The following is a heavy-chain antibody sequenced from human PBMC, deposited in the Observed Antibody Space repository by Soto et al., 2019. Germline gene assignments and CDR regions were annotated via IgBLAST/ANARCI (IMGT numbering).Heavy chain of an antibody. V-gene: IGHV4-39*01. J-gene: IGHJ5*02. D-gene: IGHD6-13*01. CDR3: ARQGDHSSSLNWFDP. Sequence: QLQLQESGPGLVKPSETLSLTCTVSGGSISRSNYYWGWIRQPPGKGLEWIASMHYSGSTYYNPSLRSRVTMSVDMSENQFSLKLNAVTTADTAVYYCARQGDHSSSLNWFDPWGQGTLVTVSS. CDR2: MHYSGST. CDR1: GGSISRSNYY.